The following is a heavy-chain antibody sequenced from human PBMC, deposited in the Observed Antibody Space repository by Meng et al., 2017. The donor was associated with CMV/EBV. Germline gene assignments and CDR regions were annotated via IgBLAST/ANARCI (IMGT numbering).Heavy chain of an antibody. D-gene: IGHD1-7*01. CDR2: IYYSEST. Sequence: SETLSLTCTVSGGSISSSSYYWGWIRQPPGKGLEWIGSIYYSESTYYNPSLKSRVTISVDTSKNQFSLKLSSVTAADTAVYYCARYPPKELELQGFDPWGQGTLVTVSS. J-gene: IGHJ5*02. V-gene: IGHV4-39*07. CDR1: GGSISSSSYY. CDR3: ARYPPKELELQGFDP.